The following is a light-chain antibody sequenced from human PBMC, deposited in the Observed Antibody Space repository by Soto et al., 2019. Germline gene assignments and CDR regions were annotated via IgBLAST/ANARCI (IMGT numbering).Light chain of an antibody. CDR2: AAS. V-gene: IGKV1-39*01. CDR3: QQSYSTPLT. J-gene: IGKJ4*01. CDR1: QSFSTY. Sequence: DIELTQSPSSLSASVGDTVTITCRASQSFSTYLNWYQQKPGKGPKLLIYAASVLRSGVPSRFSGSGSGPDFTLTINSLQPEDFGTYYCQQSYSTPLTFGGGTRVDIE.